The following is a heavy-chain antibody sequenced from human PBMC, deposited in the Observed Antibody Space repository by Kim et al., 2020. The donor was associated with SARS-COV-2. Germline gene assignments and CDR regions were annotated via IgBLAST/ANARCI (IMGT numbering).Heavy chain of an antibody. D-gene: IGHD3-3*01. CDR3: GKDRAWRTPIRFLEWLSKPLFDS. CDR1: GFTFGDYA. J-gene: IGHJ4*02. Sequence: GGSLRLSCAASGFTFGDYAMHWVRQAPGKGLEWVSGISWNSGSIGYADSVKGRFTISRDNAKNSLYLQMNSLRAEDTALYYCGKDRAWRTPIRFLEWLSKPLFDSWGQGTLGTVSS. V-gene: IGHV3-9*01. CDR2: ISWNSGSI.